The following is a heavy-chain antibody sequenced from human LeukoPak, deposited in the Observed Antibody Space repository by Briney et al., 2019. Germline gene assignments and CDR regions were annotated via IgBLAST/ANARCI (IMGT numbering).Heavy chain of an antibody. V-gene: IGHV1-69*06. CDR2: IIPIFGTA. CDR3: ARDRGYSYGRGFDY. Sequence: SVKVSCKASGGTFSSCAISWVRQAPGQGLEWMGGIIPIFGTANYAQKFQGRVTTTADKSTSTAYMELSSLRSEDTAVYYCARDRGYSYGRGFDYWGQGTLDTVSS. CDR1: GGTFSSCA. J-gene: IGHJ4*02. D-gene: IGHD5-18*01.